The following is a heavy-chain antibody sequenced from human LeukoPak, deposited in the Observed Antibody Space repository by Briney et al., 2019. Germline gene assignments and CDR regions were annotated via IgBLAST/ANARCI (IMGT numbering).Heavy chain of an antibody. D-gene: IGHD1-1*01. CDR1: GFTFSSYA. J-gene: IGHJ4*02. Sequence: GGSLRLSCAASGFTFSSYAMHWVRQAPGKGLEWVAVISYDGSNKYYADSVKGRFTISRDDSKNTLYLQMNSLRAEDTAVYYCARGLEDWKFDYWGQGTLVTVSS. CDR2: ISYDGSNK. CDR3: ARGLEDWKFDY. V-gene: IGHV3-30*14.